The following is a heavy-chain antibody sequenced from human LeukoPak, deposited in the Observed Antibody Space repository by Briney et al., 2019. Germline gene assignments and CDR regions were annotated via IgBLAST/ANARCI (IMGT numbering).Heavy chain of an antibody. Sequence: ASVKVSCKASGYTFTSYAMHWVRQAPGQRLEWMGWINAGNGNTKYSQKFQGRVTITRDTSASTAYMELSSLRSEDTAVYYCARGYSTRPGRWFDPWGQGTLVTVSS. D-gene: IGHD6-13*01. CDR2: INAGNGNT. CDR1: GYTFTSYA. V-gene: IGHV1-3*01. J-gene: IGHJ5*02. CDR3: ARGYSTRPGRWFDP.